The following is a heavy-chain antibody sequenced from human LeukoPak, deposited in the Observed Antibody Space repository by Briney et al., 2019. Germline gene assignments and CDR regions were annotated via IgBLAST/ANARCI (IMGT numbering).Heavy chain of an antibody. CDR2: IFYSGST. D-gene: IGHD5-24*01. J-gene: IGHJ4*02. CDR1: RCYISTSNYY. CDR3: ARGWLQSGFDY. V-gene: IGHV4-39*07. Sequence: SETLSLTFSVSRCYISTSNYYWGWIRQPPGKGLEWIGNIFYSGSTYYSPSLKSRVTISVDTSKNQFSLQLNSVTPEDTAVYYCARGWLQSGFDYWGQGTLVTVSS.